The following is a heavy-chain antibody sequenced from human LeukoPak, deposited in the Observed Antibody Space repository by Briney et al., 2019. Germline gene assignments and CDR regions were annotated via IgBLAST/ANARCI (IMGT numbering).Heavy chain of an antibody. CDR1: GFTFNNYA. J-gene: IGHJ4*02. CDR3: ARVRDGYNFRGLDY. D-gene: IGHD5-24*01. CDR2: VTYAGSNQ. Sequence: GGSLRLSCAASGFTFNNYAMHWVRQAPGKGLEWVAVVTYAGSNQYYADSVKGRFTISRDNSKKTLYLEMNSLRAEDTAVYYCARVRDGYNFRGLDYWGQGTLVTVSS. V-gene: IGHV3-30-3*01.